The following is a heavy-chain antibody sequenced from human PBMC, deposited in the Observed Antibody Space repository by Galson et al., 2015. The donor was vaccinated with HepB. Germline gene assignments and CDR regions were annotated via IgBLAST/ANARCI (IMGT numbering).Heavy chain of an antibody. V-gene: IGHV4-59*01. CDR2: IYYSGST. CDR1: GGSISSYY. Sequence: SETLSLTCTVSGGSISSYYWSWIRQPPGKGLEWIGYIYYSGSTNYNPPLKSRVTISVDTSKNQFSLKLSSVTAADTAVYYCARVGTVTTEIDYWGQGTLVTVSS. J-gene: IGHJ4*02. D-gene: IGHD4-17*01. CDR3: ARVGTVTTEIDY.